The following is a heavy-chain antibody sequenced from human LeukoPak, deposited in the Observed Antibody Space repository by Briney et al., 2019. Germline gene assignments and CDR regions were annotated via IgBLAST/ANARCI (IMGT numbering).Heavy chain of an antibody. CDR1: GFTFDSYW. D-gene: IGHD1-26*01. J-gene: IGHJ4*02. CDR2: IRQGGNEN. Sequence: GGSLRLSCVASGFTFDSYWMTWVRQVPGKGLEWVASIRQGGNENYYADSVEGRFTISRDNARNSLFLQMDSLRVEDTAVYYCARVGSWELQRVFDSWGQGTLVTVSS. CDR3: ARVGSWELQRVFDS. V-gene: IGHV3-7*01.